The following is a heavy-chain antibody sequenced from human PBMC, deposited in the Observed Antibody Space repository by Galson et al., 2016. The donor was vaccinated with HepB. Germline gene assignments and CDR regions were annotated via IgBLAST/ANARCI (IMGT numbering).Heavy chain of an antibody. CDR3: ARGAKSGWFDFWFDP. CDR1: GGSFSGYY. Sequence: LSLTCAVYGGSFSGYYWTWIRQPPGKGLEWIGEINDSGSTTYNPSLKRRVTISEDASKNQFSLKLRSVTAADTAVYYCARGAKSGWFDFWFDPWGHGTLVTVSS. D-gene: IGHD6-19*01. CDR2: INDSGST. V-gene: IGHV4-34*01. J-gene: IGHJ5*02.